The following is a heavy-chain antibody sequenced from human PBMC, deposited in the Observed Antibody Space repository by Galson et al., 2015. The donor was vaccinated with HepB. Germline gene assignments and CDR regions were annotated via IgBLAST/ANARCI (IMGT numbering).Heavy chain of an antibody. CDR1: GFTFNTYA. V-gene: IGHV3-48*04. J-gene: IGHJ6*03. CDR3: ARYAFYCSGGSCYQTASYYYYYYMDV. D-gene: IGHD2-15*01. CDR2: ISSSGSTI. Sequence: SLRLSCAVSGFTFNTYAMNWVRQAPGKGLEWVSYISSSGSTIYYADSVKGRFTISRDNAKNSLYLQMNSLRAEDTAVYYCARYAFYCSGGSCYQTASYYYYYYMDVWGKGTTVTVSS.